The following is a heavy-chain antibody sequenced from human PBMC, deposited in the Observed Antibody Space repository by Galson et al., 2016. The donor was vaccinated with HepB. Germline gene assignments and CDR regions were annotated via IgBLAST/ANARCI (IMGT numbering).Heavy chain of an antibody. J-gene: IGHJ3*02. D-gene: IGHD3-22*01. V-gene: IGHV3-9*01. CDR3: EGYSDPFDI. CDR1: GFTFTDYA. CDR2: ISWNSGRI. Sequence: SLRLSCATSGFTFTDYAMHWVRQAPGMGLEWVSGISWNSGRIDYADTVKGRFTVSRDNAKNSLYLQMNNLRAEDTAIYSCEGYSDPFDIWGQGTMVTVSS.